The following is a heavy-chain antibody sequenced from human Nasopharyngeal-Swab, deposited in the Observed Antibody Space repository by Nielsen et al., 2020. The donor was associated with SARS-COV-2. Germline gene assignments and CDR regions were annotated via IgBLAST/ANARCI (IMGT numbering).Heavy chain of an antibody. CDR2: INPNSAGT. D-gene: IGHD2-15*01. CDR1: GYTFTSYG. Sequence: ASVKVSCKASGYTFTSYGISWVRQAPGQGLEWMGRINPNSAGTNYAQKFQGRVTMTRDTSISTAYMELSRLRSDDTAVYYCARVGNSGYCSGGSCYSLNYWGQGTLVTVSS. CDR3: ARVGNSGYCSGGSCYSLNY. V-gene: IGHV1-2*06. J-gene: IGHJ4*02.